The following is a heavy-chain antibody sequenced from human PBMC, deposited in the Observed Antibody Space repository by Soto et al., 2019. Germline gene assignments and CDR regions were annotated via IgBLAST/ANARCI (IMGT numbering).Heavy chain of an antibody. Sequence: QLLESGGGLVQPGGSLRLSCVASGFPFSSYAMSWVRQAPGKGLEWVSVVSDSGDRTYYAESVKGRFTISRDNSKDTLYLQMNCLRGEDTATYFCAKDFLVRGYSDYWGQGTLVTVSS. D-gene: IGHD6-6*01. J-gene: IGHJ4*02. CDR3: AKDFLVRGYSDY. CDR2: VSDSGDRT. CDR1: GFPFSSYA. V-gene: IGHV3-23*01.